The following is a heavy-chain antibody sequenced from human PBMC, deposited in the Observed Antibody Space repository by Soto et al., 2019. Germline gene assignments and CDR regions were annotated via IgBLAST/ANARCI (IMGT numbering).Heavy chain of an antibody. CDR3: ARDLRIAVASYYYYYGMDV. J-gene: IGHJ6*02. V-gene: IGHV4-34*01. CDR2: INHSGST. Sequence: SETLSLTCAVYGGSFSCYYWSWIRQPPGKGLEWIGEINHSGSTNYNPSLKSRVTISVDTSKNQFSLKLSSVTAADTAVYYCARDLRIAVASYYYYYGMDVWGQGTTVTVSS. CDR1: GGSFSCYY. D-gene: IGHD6-19*01.